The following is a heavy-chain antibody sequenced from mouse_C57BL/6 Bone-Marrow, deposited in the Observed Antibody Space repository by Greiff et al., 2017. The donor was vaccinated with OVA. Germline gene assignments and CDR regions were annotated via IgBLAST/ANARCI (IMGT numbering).Heavy chain of an antibody. Sequence: EVQLQQSGAELVRPGASVKLSCTASGFNIKDDYMHWVKQRPEQGLEWIGWIDPENGDTEYASKFQGKATITADTSSNTAYLQLSSLTSEDTAVYYCTTITTVVATRGYWGQGTTLTVSS. J-gene: IGHJ2*01. CDR3: TTITTVVATRGY. CDR2: IDPENGDT. V-gene: IGHV14-4*01. D-gene: IGHD1-1*01. CDR1: GFNIKDDY.